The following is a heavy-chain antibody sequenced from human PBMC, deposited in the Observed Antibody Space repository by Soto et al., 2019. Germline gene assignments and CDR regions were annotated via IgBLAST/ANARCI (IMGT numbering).Heavy chain of an antibody. Sequence: GGSLRLSCAASGFTVSSNYMSWVRQAPGKGLEWVSVIYSGGSTYYADSVKGRFTISRDNSKNTLYLQMNGLRAEDTAVYYCARDFPIAAAGTFNYYYYYGMDVWGQGTTVTVSS. CDR1: GFTVSSNY. CDR2: IYSGGST. V-gene: IGHV3-53*01. J-gene: IGHJ6*02. CDR3: ARDFPIAAAGTFNYYYYYGMDV. D-gene: IGHD6-13*01.